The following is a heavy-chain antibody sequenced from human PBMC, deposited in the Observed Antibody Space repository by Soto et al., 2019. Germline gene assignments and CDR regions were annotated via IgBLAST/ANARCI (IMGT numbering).Heavy chain of an antibody. CDR2: IYYSGST. CDR3: ARQPGYSSGWYGLDYMDV. V-gene: IGHV4-59*01. Sequence: SETLSLTCTVSGGSISSYYWSWIRQPPGKGLEWIGYIYYSGSTNYNPSLKSRVTISVDTSKNQFSLKLSSVTAADTAVYYCARQPGYSSGWYGLDYMDVWGKGTTVTVSS. CDR1: GGSISSYY. J-gene: IGHJ6*03. D-gene: IGHD6-19*01.